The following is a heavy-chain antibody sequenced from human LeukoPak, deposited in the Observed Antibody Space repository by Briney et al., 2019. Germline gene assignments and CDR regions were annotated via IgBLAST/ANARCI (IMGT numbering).Heavy chain of an antibody. V-gene: IGHV5-51*01. CDR1: GSTFTGYW. CDR2: IYPGDSDT. D-gene: IGHD5-18*01. J-gene: IGHJ4*02. CDR3: ARHSNYGYPRPPDY. Sequence: GASLQISCECSGSTFTGYWIGWVRHLPGKVLEWMGIIYPGDSDTTYSPSFQDQVTITAGKSTRNTHQQPSNLQTTETATYYCARHSNYGYPRPPDYWGQGTLVTVST.